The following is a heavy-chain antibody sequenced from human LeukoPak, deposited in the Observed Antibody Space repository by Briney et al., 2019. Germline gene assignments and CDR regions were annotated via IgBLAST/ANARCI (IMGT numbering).Heavy chain of an antibody. J-gene: IGHJ5*02. V-gene: IGHV3-30*02. CDR3: AKVPRSGYSYGYLWFDP. D-gene: IGHD5-18*01. CDR2: IRYDGSNK. CDR1: GFTFSSYG. Sequence: GGSLRLSCAASGFTFSSYGMHWVRQAPGKGLEWVAFIRYDGSNKYYADSVKGRFTISRDNSKNTLYLQMNSLRAEDTAVYYCAKVPRSGYSYGYLWFDPWGQGTLVTVSS.